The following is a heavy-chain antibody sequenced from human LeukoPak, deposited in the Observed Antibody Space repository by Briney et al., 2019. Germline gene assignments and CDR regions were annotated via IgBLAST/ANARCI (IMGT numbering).Heavy chain of an antibody. Sequence: SETLSLTCAVYGGSFSGYYWSWIGQPPGKGLDGIGEINHSGSTYYNPSLKSRVTISVDTSKNQFSLKLSSVTAADTAVYYCARIPYSSGWHFDYWGQGTLVTVSS. D-gene: IGHD6-19*01. CDR3: ARIPYSSGWHFDY. CDR2: INHSGST. V-gene: IGHV4-34*01. CDR1: GGSFSGYY. J-gene: IGHJ4*02.